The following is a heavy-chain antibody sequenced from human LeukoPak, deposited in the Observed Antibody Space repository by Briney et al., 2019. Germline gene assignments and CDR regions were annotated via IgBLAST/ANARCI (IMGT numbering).Heavy chain of an antibody. D-gene: IGHD2-2*01. Sequence: PGRSLRLSCAASGFTFSSYSMNWVRQAPGKGLEWVSSISSSSSYIYYADSVKGRFTISRDNAKNSLYLQMNSLRAEDTAVYYCARDESTYYYYYYMDVWGKGTTVTVSS. CDR3: ARDESTYYYYYYMDV. CDR1: GFTFSSYS. CDR2: ISSSSSYI. J-gene: IGHJ6*03. V-gene: IGHV3-21*01.